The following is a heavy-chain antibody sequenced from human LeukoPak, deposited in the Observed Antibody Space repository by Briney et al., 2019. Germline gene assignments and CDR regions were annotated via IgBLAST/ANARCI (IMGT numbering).Heavy chain of an antibody. D-gene: IGHD3-10*01. V-gene: IGHV1-2*02. Sequence: ASVKVSCKASGYTFTCYYMHWVRQAPGQGHEWMGWINPNSGGTNYAQKYQGRGTMTRDTSISTAYMELSRLRSDDTAAYYCARSGGLTMVRGVISLDYWGQGTLVTVSS. J-gene: IGHJ4*02. CDR2: INPNSGGT. CDR3: ARSGGLTMVRGVISLDY. CDR1: GYTFTCYY.